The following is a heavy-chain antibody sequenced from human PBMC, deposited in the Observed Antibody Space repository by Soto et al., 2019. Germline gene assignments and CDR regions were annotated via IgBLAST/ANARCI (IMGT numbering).Heavy chain of an antibody. CDR3: ARAKYCSGGTCDHYCDY. Sequence: QVQLVQSGTEVKKPGSSVKVSCKASGGTFSSYGFSWVRQAPGQGLDWMGGIIPIFGTVRYAQKFQGRVTITADESTSTVCMEVSSLRSKDTAVYYWARAKYCSGGTCDHYCDYWGQGTLVTVSS. V-gene: IGHV1-69*12. CDR1: GGTFSSYG. CDR2: IIPIFGTV. D-gene: IGHD2-15*01. J-gene: IGHJ4*02.